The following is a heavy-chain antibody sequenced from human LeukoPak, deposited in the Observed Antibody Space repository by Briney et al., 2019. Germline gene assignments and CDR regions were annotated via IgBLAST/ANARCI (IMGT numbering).Heavy chain of an antibody. Sequence: GESLKISCKGSGYSFTSYWIGWVRQMPGKGLEWMGIIYPGDSDTRYSPSFQGQVTMSADKSISTAYLQWSSLKASVTAIYYCTRREGSGSYWHYYYGMDVWGQGTTVTVSS. CDR3: TRREGSGSYWHYYYGMDV. V-gene: IGHV5-51*01. CDR1: GYSFTSYW. D-gene: IGHD1-26*01. J-gene: IGHJ6*02. CDR2: IYPGDSDT.